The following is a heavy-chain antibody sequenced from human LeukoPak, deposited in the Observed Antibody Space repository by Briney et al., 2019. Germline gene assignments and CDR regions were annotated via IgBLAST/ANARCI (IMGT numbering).Heavy chain of an antibody. Sequence: ASVKVSCKASGYTFTSYGISWVRQAPGQGLEWMGWISAYNGNTNYAQKLQGRVTMTTDTSTSTAYMELRSLRSDDTAVYYCAREPYDFWSGSSTVYFDYWGQGTLVTVSS. V-gene: IGHV1-18*01. J-gene: IGHJ4*02. CDR2: ISAYNGNT. CDR3: AREPYDFWSGSSTVYFDY. D-gene: IGHD3-3*01. CDR1: GYTFTSYG.